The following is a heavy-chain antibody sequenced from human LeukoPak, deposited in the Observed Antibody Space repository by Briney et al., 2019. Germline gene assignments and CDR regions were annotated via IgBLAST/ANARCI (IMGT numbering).Heavy chain of an antibody. D-gene: IGHD2-2*02. Sequence: GSLRLSCAASGFTFSSYGMHWVRQAPGKGLEWVANIKQDGSEKYYVDSVKGRFTISRDNAKNSLYLQMNSLRAEDTAVYYCASSCSSTSCYTATDWFDPWGQGTLVTVSS. CDR1: GFTFSSYG. V-gene: IGHV3-7*01. J-gene: IGHJ5*02. CDR3: ASSCSSTSCYTATDWFDP. CDR2: IKQDGSEK.